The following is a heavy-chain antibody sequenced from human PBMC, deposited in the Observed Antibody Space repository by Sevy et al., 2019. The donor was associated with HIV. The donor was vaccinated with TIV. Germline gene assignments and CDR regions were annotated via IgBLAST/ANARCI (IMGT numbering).Heavy chain of an antibody. D-gene: IGHD3-10*01. V-gene: IGHV1-18*01. CDR1: GYTFTSYG. J-gene: IGHJ3*02. CDR3: AREVTLLWFREFPDAFDI. Sequence: ASVKVYCKASGYTFTSYGISWVRQAPGQGLEWMGWISAYNGNTNYAQKLQGRVTMTTDTSTSTAYMELRSLRSDDTAVYYCAREVTLLWFREFPDAFDIWGQGTMVTVSS. CDR2: ISAYNGNT.